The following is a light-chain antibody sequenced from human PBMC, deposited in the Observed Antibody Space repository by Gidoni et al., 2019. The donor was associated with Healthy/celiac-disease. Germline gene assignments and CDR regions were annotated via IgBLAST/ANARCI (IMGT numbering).Light chain of an antibody. J-gene: IGKJ1*01. Sequence: MVLPLSPGTLSLSPGERATLSCRASQNLNSNSLAWYQQKPGQAPRLLIYGPSSRATGISDRFSGSGSGTDFTLTISRLEPGDSAVYYCQQYSSLTWTFGQGTKVEVK. V-gene: IGKV3-20*01. CDR3: QQYSSLTWT. CDR2: GPS. CDR1: QNLNSNS.